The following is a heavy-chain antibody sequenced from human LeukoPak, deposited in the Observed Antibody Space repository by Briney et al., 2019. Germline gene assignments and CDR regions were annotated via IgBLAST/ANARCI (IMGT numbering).Heavy chain of an antibody. J-gene: IGHJ4*02. CDR1: GYTFTGYY. D-gene: IGHD2-15*01. Sequence: SVKVSCKASGYTFTGYYMHWVRQAPGQGLEWMGGIIPIFGTANYAQKFQGRVTITADESTSTAYMELSSLRSEDTAVYYCARSYCSGGSCYGLADYWGQGTLVTVSS. CDR3: ARSYCSGGSCYGLADY. CDR2: IIPIFGTA. V-gene: IGHV1-69*13.